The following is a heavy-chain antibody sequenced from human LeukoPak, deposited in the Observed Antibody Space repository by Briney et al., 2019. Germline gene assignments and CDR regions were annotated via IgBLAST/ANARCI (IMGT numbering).Heavy chain of an antibody. CDR2: IYPGDSDT. J-gene: IGHJ3*02. Sequence: GESLKISCKGSGYSFTSYWIGWVRQMPGKGLEWMGIIYPGDSDTRYSPSFQGQVTISADKSISTAYLQWSSLKASDTAMYYCASRYYYDSSGYHFGDAFDIWGQGTMVTVSS. CDR3: ASRYYYDSSGYHFGDAFDI. CDR1: GYSFTSYW. D-gene: IGHD3-22*01. V-gene: IGHV5-51*01.